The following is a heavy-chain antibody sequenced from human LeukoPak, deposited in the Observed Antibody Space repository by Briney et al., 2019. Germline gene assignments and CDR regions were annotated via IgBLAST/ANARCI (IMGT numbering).Heavy chain of an antibody. CDR2: ISSSSSYI. J-gene: IGHJ6*02. D-gene: IGHD6-19*01. V-gene: IGHV3-21*04. CDR1: GFTFSSYS. Sequence: GGSLRLSCAASGFTFSSYSMNWVRQAPGKGLEWVSSISSSSSYIYYADSVKGRFTISRDTAKNSLYLQMNSLRAEDTAVYYCAREQYSSGWYTDGGLNYYGMDVWGQGTTVTVSS. CDR3: AREQYSSGWYTDGGLNYYGMDV.